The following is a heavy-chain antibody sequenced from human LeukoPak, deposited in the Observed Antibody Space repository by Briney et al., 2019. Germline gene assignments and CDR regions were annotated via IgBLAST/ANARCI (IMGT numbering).Heavy chain of an antibody. V-gene: IGHV1-46*01. J-gene: IGHJ3*02. Sequence: ASVNVSCKASGYTFTSYYMHWVRQAPGQGLEWMGIINPSGGSTSYAQKFQGRVTMTRDTSTSTVYMELSSLRSEDTAVYYCARVFYDSSGYPHGFDIWGQGTMVTVSS. CDR2: INPSGGST. D-gene: IGHD3-22*01. CDR1: GYTFTSYY. CDR3: ARVFYDSSGYPHGFDI.